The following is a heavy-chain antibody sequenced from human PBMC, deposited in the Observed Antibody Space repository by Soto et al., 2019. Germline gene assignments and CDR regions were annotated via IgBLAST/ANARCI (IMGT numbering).Heavy chain of an antibody. Sequence: QVQLVQSGAEVKKPGASVKVSCKASGYTFTSYDINWVRQATGQGLEWMGWMNPNSGNTVYAQKLQGRVTMTRNTTRSTASIELSSLRSDDTAVYYCAREKVVGATGNWGQGTLVTVSS. V-gene: IGHV1-8*01. CDR3: AREKVVGATGN. D-gene: IGHD1-1*01. CDR2: MNPNSGNT. J-gene: IGHJ4*02. CDR1: GYTFTSYD.